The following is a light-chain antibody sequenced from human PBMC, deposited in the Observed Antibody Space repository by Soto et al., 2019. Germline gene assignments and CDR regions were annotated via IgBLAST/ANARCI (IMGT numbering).Light chain of an antibody. Sequence: QSVLTQPASVSGSPGQSITISCTGSSSDVGPYNLVSWYQHHPGKAPKLMISEVVKRPSGVSNRFSGSKSGNTASLTISGLQAEDEADYNFGSYAGSSMFVFGGGTKPTVL. CDR1: SSDVGPYNL. CDR3: GSYAGSSMFV. V-gene: IGLV2-23*02. CDR2: EVV. J-gene: IGLJ2*01.